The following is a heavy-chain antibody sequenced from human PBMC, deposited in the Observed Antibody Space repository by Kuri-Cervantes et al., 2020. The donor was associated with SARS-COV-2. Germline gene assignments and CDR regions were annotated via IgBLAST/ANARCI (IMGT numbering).Heavy chain of an antibody. J-gene: IGHJ4*02. CDR3: ARGKYSSSCPFDY. CDR2: ISSSSTYI. Sequence: GESLKISCAASGFTFSSYSMNWVRQAPGKGLEWVSSISSSSTYIYYADSVKGRFTISRDNPNNSLYLQMNSLRAEDTAVYYCARGKYSSSCPFDYWGQGTLVTVSS. V-gene: IGHV3-21*01. D-gene: IGHD6-13*01. CDR1: GFTFSSYS.